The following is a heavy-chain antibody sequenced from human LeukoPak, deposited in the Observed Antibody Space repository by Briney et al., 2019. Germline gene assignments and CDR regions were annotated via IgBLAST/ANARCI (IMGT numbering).Heavy chain of an antibody. Sequence: SETLSLTCAVYGGSLSGHYWSWIRQPPGKGLEWIGEINHSGSTNYNPSLKSRVTISVDTSKNQFSLKLSSVTAADTAVYYCARGLIGDSDFWGRGTLVTVSS. D-gene: IGHD3-16*01. CDR2: INHSGST. CDR3: ARGLIGDSDF. CDR1: GGSLSGHY. V-gene: IGHV4-34*01. J-gene: IGHJ4*02.